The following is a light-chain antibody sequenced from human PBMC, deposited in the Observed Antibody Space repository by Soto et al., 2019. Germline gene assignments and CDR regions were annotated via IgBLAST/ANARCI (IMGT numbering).Light chain of an antibody. CDR2: DVS. Sequence: QSVLTQPASVSGSPGHSITISCTGTSSDIGDSNYVSWYQQHPGKAPKLVIYDVSNRPSGVSNRFSGSKSANTASLTISGLQAEDEADYYCRSFRSSSTSYVFGTGTKVTVL. J-gene: IGLJ1*01. CDR1: SSDIGDSNY. CDR3: RSFRSSSTSYV. V-gene: IGLV2-14*03.